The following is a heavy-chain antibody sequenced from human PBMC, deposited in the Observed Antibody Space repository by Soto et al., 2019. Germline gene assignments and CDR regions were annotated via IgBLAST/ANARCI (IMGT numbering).Heavy chain of an antibody. CDR2: INTKNGNT. CDR1: GYTFTRYG. D-gene: IGHD6-19*01. J-gene: IGHJ4*02. V-gene: IGHV1-18*01. Sequence: GASVKVSCKASGYTFTRYGRIWVRQAPGQGLEWMGWINTKNGNTHYAQKLQGRVTMTTDTSTTTAYMELRSLRTDDTAVYFCARDQAPYSNGWYYRGQGTLVTVSS. CDR3: ARDQAPYSNGWYY.